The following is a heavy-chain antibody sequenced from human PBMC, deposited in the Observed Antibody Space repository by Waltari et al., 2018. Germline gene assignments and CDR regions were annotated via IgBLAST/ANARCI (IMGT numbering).Heavy chain of an antibody. CDR2: IQYDGST. D-gene: IGHD2-21*01. CDR1: GESFSGYF. Sequence: QVQLHQWGAGLLKPSETLSLTCAVSGESFSGYFWSWIRQPPGKGLGGLGEIQYDGSTNYKPSLQSRLSRSVDTTKKHFSLRLTSVTAADTGMYFCARYGEVPPNYFFDFWGQGIRVTVSS. V-gene: IGHV4-34*01. CDR3: ARYGEVPPNYFFDF. J-gene: IGHJ4*01.